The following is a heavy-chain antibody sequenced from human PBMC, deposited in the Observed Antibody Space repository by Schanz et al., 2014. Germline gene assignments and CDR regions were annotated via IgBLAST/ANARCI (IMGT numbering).Heavy chain of an antibody. V-gene: IGHV1-69*09. Sequence: QVQLVQSGSELKKPGASVKVSCKASGYTFTSFAMNWVRQAPGQGLEWMGKIIPILGMENYAQKFQGRVTITADISTSTAYMELISLTSEDTAVYYCARDPQYYYGSGRGYWGQGTLVTVST. CDR1: GYTFTSFA. J-gene: IGHJ4*02. D-gene: IGHD3-10*01. CDR2: IIPILGME. CDR3: ARDPQYYYGSGRGY.